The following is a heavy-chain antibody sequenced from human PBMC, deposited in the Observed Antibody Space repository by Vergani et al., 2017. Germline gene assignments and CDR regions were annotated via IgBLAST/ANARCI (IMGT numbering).Heavy chain of an antibody. D-gene: IGHD5-12*01. Sequence: EVQLVESGGGLVKPGGSLRLSCAASGITFRSYSMNWVRQAPGKGLEWVSSVSGSSATPYYADSVKGRFIISRDNSKNTLHLQMNSLRADDTAVYYCTKGSRGYTGYFFDYWGQGTLATVSS. J-gene: IGHJ4*02. CDR2: VSGSSATP. CDR1: GITFRSYS. V-gene: IGHV3-23*04. CDR3: TKGSRGYTGYFFDY.